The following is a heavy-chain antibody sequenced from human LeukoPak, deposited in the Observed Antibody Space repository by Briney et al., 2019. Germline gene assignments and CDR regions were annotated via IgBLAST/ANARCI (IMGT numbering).Heavy chain of an antibody. J-gene: IGHJ5*02. D-gene: IGHD3/OR15-3a*01. CDR1: GFTFSSYS. V-gene: IGHV3-21*01. Sequence: GGSLRLSCAASGFTFSSYSMNWVRQAPGKGLEWVSSISSSSSYIYYADSVKGRFTISRDNAKNSLYLQMNSLRAEDTAVYYCARGGSRVMIFGVPRARSQHWLDPWGQGTLVTVSS. CDR3: ARGGSRVMIFGVPRARSQHWLDP. CDR2: ISSSSSYI.